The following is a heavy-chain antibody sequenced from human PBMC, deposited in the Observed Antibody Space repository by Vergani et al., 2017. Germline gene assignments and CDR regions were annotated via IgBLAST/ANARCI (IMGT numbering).Heavy chain of an antibody. CDR2: ISGSGGST. CDR3: AKPPWGDYCTNGVCYLRGAFDL. Sequence: EVQLLESGGGLVQPGGSLRLSCAASGFTFSSYAMSWVRQAPGKGLEWVSAISGSGGSTYYADSVKGRFTISRDNSKNTLYLQMNSLRAEDTAVYYCAKPPWGDYCTNGVCYLRGAFDLWGQGTMVTVSS. V-gene: IGHV3-23*01. D-gene: IGHD2-8*01. CDR1: GFTFSSYA. J-gene: IGHJ3*01.